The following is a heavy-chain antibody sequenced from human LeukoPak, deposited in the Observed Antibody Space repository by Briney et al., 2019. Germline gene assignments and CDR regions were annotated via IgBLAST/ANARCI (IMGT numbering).Heavy chain of an antibody. D-gene: IGHD4-23*01. V-gene: IGHV3-48*03. CDR2: ISSSGSTI. CDR3: ARDVTRWGNAFDI. Sequence: GGSLRLSCAASGFTFSSYEMNWVRQAPGKGLEWVSYISSSGSTIYYADSVKGRFTISRDNAKNSLYLQMNSLRAEDTAVYYCARDVTRWGNAFDIWGQGTMVTVSS. CDR1: GFTFSSYE. J-gene: IGHJ3*02.